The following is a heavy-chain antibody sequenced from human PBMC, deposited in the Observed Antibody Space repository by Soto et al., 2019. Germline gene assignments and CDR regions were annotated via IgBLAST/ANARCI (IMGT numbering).Heavy chain of an antibody. D-gene: IGHD1-1*01. Sequence: GGSLRLSCVASGFDFSDFHISWVRQAPGMGLEWISYISSSLGHTDYAESVKGRFTISRDNAKSSVFLEMSDLRSDDTAVYYCAANWNFGLNFWGQGTLVTVSS. CDR3: AANWNFGLNF. J-gene: IGHJ4*02. CDR1: GFDFSDFH. V-gene: IGHV3-11*03. CDR2: ISSSLGHT.